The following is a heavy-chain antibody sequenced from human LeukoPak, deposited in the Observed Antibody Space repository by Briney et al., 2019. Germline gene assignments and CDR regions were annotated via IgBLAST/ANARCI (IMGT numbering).Heavy chain of an antibody. J-gene: IGHJ4*01. CDR1: GFTFGNHV. V-gene: IGHV3-9*01. Sequence: GRSLRLSCAASGFTFGNHVMHWVRQAPGKRLEWVSRIYWKGGTTAYAVSVKGRFTISRDHAKSTLYLQMNSLRPEDTALYLCVRGQARDSTHAGWGSRLGRWGLGTLVTVSS. CDR3: VRGQARDSTHAGWGSRLGR. D-gene: IGHD5/OR15-5a*01. CDR2: IYWKGGTT.